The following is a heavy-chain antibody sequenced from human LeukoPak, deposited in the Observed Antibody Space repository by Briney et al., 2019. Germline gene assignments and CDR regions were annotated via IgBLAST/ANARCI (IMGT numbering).Heavy chain of an antibody. CDR2: ISSSGSTI. V-gene: IGHV3-48*03. J-gene: IGHJ4*02. CDR1: GFTFSSYE. Sequence: GGSLRLSCAASGFTFSSYEMNWVRQAPGKGLEWISYISSSGSTIYYADSVKGRFTISRDNAKNSPYLQMNSLRAEDTAVYYCTRRFGSAICDYWGQGTLVTVSS. D-gene: IGHD3-16*01. CDR3: TRRFGSAICDY.